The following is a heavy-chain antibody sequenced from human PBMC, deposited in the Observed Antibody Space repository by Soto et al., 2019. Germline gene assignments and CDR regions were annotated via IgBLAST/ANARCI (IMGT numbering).Heavy chain of an antibody. CDR1: GFTFSGFS. CDR2: VTSSPSSM. D-gene: IGHD3-22*01. V-gene: IGHV3-21*02. J-gene: IGHJ4*02. CDR3: AREADFASSGYVLDY. Sequence: EVQPVESGGGLVKPGGSLRLSCAASGFTFSGFSMNWVRQAPGKGLEWVSSVTSSPSSMFYADSVKGRFTISRDDAKDSLFLQMNSLRADDTAVYYCAREADFASSGYVLDYWGLGTLVTVSS.